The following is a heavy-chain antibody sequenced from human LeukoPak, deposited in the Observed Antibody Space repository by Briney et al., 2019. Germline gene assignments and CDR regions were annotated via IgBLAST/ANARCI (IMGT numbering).Heavy chain of an antibody. CDR2: ISGSGGST. V-gene: IGHV3-23*01. Sequence: QPGGSLRLSCAASGFTVSSNYMSWVRQAPVKGLEWVSAISGSGGSTYYADSVKGRFTISRDNSKNTLYLQMNSLRAEDTAVYYCAKDHGGITIFGVVIIHDYFDYWGQGTLVTVSS. D-gene: IGHD3-3*01. CDR3: AKDHGGITIFGVVIIHDYFDY. J-gene: IGHJ4*02. CDR1: GFTVSSNY.